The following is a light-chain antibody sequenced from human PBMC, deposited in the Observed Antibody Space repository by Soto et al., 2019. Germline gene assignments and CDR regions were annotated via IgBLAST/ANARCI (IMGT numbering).Light chain of an antibody. CDR2: DAS. CDR1: QDISNY. CDR3: QPYDNLPPWT. Sequence: DIQMTQSPSSLSASVGDRVIIACQASQDISNYLNWYQQKPGKAPKLLIYDASNLETGVPSRFSGSGSGTDFTFTISSLQPEDIATYYCQPYDNLPPWTFGLGTKVEIK. V-gene: IGKV1-33*01. J-gene: IGKJ1*01.